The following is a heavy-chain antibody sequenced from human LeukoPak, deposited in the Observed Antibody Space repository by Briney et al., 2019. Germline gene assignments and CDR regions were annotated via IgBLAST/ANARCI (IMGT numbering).Heavy chain of an antibody. V-gene: IGHV4-39*01. CDR3: ARGLAGSGLLSWFDP. D-gene: IGHD3-10*01. CDR2: IYYSGST. Sequence: PSETLSLTCTVSGGSISSSSYYWGWIRQPPGKGLEWIGSIYYSGSTYYNPSLKSRVTISVDTSKNQFSLKLSSVTAADTAVYYCARGLAGSGLLSWFDPWGQGTLVTVSS. J-gene: IGHJ5*02. CDR1: GGSISSSSYY.